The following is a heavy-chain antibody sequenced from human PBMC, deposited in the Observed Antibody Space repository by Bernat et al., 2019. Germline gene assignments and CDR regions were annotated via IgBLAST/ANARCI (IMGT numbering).Heavy chain of an antibody. CDR2: INPSGGST. CDR3: AGSRDGYNYQLLDY. D-gene: IGHD5-24*01. J-gene: IGHJ4*02. Sequence: QVQLVQSGAEVKKPGASVKVSCKASGYTFTSYGISWVRQAPGQGLEWMGIINPSGGSTSYAQKFQGRVTMTRDTSTSTVYMELSSLRSEDTAVYYCAGSRDGYNYQLLDYWGQGTLVTVSS. V-gene: IGHV1-46*03. CDR1: GYTFTSYG.